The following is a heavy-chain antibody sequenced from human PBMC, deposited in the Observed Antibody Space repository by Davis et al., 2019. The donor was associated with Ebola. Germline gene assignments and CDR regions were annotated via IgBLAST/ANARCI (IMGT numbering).Heavy chain of an antibody. D-gene: IGHD2/OR15-2a*01. CDR1: GYTFIDYF. Sequence: ASVKVSCKASGYTFIDYFVHWVRQAPGQGPEYMGMINPMSGDIIYAQKFQGRFTMTRDTSTSTVYMELSSLTSGDTAVYFCARESPSTFWFDPWGQGTLVTVSS. J-gene: IGHJ5*02. V-gene: IGHV1-46*01. CDR3: ARESPSTFWFDP. CDR2: INPMSGDI.